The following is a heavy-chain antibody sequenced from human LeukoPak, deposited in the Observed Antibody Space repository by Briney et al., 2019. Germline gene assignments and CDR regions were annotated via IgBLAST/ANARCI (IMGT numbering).Heavy chain of an antibody. D-gene: IGHD1-1*01. V-gene: IGHV3-48*02. J-gene: IGHJ3*01. CDR3: ARGTTNWARYDAFDV. CDR1: GFTFSSYA. CDR2: ISNSSGAK. Sequence: GGSLRLSCAASGFTFSSYAMNWVRQAPGKGLEWVSYISNSSGAKYCADSVKGRFTISRDNAKNSLYLQMNSLTDEDTAVYFCARGTTNWARYDAFDVWGQGTIVTVSS.